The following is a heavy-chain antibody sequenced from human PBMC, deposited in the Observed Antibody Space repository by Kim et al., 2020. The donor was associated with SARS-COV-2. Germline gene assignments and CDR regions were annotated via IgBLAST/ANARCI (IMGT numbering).Heavy chain of an antibody. CDR1: GYTFNSYA. CDR2: INAGNGNT. CDR3: ARGSRISGSPLDAFDI. D-gene: IGHD1-20*01. Sequence: ASVKVSCKASGYTFNSYAMHWVRQAPGQRLEWMGWINAGNGNTKYSQKFQGRVTITRDTSASTAYMELSSLRSEDTAVYYCARGSRISGSPLDAFDIWGQGTMVTVSS. J-gene: IGHJ3*02. V-gene: IGHV1-3*01.